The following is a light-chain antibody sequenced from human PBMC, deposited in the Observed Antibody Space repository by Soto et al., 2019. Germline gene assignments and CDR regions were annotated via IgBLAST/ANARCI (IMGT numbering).Light chain of an antibody. CDR1: SSDIGVYKY. V-gene: IGLV2-14*01. J-gene: IGLJ2*01. CDR3: SSYTSSSTVV. Sequence: QSALTQPASVSGSPGQSITISCTGTSSDIGVYKYVSWYQQHPGKAPNLMIYEVSNRPSGVSNRFSGSKSGNTASLTISGLQAEDEAGYYCSSYTSSSTVVFGGGTKLTVL. CDR2: EVS.